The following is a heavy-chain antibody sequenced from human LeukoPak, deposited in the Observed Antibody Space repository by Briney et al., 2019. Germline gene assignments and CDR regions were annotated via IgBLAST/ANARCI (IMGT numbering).Heavy chain of an antibody. D-gene: IGHD5-18*01. J-gene: IGHJ4*02. V-gene: IGHV4-59*08. CDR1: GVSVSSYY. CDR3: ARLNAGYSHGYTFDY. Sequence: SETLSLTCTVSGVSVSSYYWSWIRQPPGEGLECIGDIYYSGSTNYNLSLKSRVAISVDTSKNQFSLKMSSVTAADTAVYYCARLNAGYSHGYTFDYWGLGTLVTVSS. CDR2: IYYSGST.